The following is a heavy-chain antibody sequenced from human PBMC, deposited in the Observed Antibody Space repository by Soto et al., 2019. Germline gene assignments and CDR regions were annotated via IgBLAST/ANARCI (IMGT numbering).Heavy chain of an antibody. J-gene: IGHJ6*02. CDR2: IYPGDSDT. Sequence: GESLKISCNGSGYSFTSYWIGWVRQMPGKGLEWMGIIYPGDSDTRYSPSFQGQVTISADKSISTAYLQWSSLKASDTAMYYCARPVYSSSLYYYYGMDVWGQGTTVTVSS. V-gene: IGHV5-51*01. CDR3: ARPVYSSSLYYYYGMDV. CDR1: GYSFTSYW. D-gene: IGHD6-6*01.